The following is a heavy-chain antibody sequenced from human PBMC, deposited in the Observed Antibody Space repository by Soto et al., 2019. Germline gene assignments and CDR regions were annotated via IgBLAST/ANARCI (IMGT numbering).Heavy chain of an antibody. CDR3: ATAVYSGEFDY. V-gene: IGHV1-18*01. J-gene: IGHJ4*02. CDR1: GYTFTSYG. CDR2: ISAYNGNT. Sequence: GASVKVSCKASGYTFTSYGISWVRQAPGQGLEWMGWISAYNGNTNYAQKLQGRVTMTTDTSTSTAYMELRSLRSEDTAVYYCATAVYSGEFDYWGQGTLVTVSS. D-gene: IGHD5-12*01.